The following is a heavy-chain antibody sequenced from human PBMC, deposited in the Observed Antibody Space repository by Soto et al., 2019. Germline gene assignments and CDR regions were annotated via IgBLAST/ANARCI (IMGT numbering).Heavy chain of an antibody. D-gene: IGHD3-10*01. CDR2: IKEDGSEK. V-gene: IGHV3-7*01. CDR1: GFTFSHHW. Sequence: EVQLVDSGGGLVQPGGSLRLSCAASGFTFSHHWMNWVRQAPGKGLEWVANIKEDGSEKFYVDSVKGRFTISRDNGKNSLYLQMNSLTADDTAVYYCARGSSGYGLMWLGEFLSAFDYWGQGTLVTVSS. J-gene: IGHJ4*02. CDR3: ARGSSGYGLMWLGEFLSAFDY.